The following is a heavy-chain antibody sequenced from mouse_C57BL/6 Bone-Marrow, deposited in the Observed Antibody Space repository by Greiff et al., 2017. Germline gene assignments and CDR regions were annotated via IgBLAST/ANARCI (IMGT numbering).Heavy chain of an antibody. J-gene: IGHJ2*01. Sequence: EVMLVESGAELVRPGASVKLSCTASGFNIKDDYIHWVKQRPEQGLEWIGWIDPEIGDTEYASKFQGKATITADTSSNTAYLQLSSLTSEDTAVYDCSSFNGSYFDFWGQGTPLTVAS. CDR3: SSFNGSYFDF. CDR2: IDPEIGDT. V-gene: IGHV14-4*01. CDR1: GFNIKDDY. D-gene: IGHD1-1*02.